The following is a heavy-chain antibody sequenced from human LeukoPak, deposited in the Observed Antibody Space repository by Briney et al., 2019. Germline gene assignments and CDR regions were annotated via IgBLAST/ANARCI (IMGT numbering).Heavy chain of an antibody. D-gene: IGHD6-13*01. CDR3: ARDVIAAALYGMDV. CDR1: GFTFSSYG. J-gene: IGHJ6*02. CDR2: ISYDGSNK. Sequence: GRSLRLSCAASGFTFSSYGMHWVRQAPGKGLEWVAVISYDGSNKYYADSVKGRFTISRDNSKNTLYLQMNSLRAEDTAVYYCARDVIAAALYGMDVWGQGTTVTVSS. V-gene: IGHV3-30*03.